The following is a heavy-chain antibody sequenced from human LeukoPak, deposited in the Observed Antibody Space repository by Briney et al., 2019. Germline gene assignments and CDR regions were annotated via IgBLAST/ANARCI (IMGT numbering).Heavy chain of an antibody. Sequence: PSETLSLTCAVYGGSFRGYYWSWIRQPPGKGLEWIGEINHSGSTNYNPSLKSRVTISLDTSKNQFSLKLSSVTAADTAVFYCARGTRYYSDSGNSPYYLDSWGQGTLVTVSS. CDR1: GGSFRGYY. J-gene: IGHJ4*02. V-gene: IGHV4-34*01. CDR2: INHSGST. D-gene: IGHD3-10*01. CDR3: ARGTRYYSDSGNSPYYLDS.